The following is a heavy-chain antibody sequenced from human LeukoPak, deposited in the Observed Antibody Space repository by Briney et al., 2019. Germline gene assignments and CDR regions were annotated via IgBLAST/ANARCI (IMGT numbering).Heavy chain of an antibody. CDR2: INHSGST. V-gene: IGHV4-34*01. CDR1: GASFSGYY. D-gene: IGHD2-15*01. CDR3: ARQGLLIRTNYFDY. J-gene: IGHJ4*02. Sequence: SETLSLTCAVYGASFSGYYWSWIRQPPGKGLEWIGEINHSGSTNYNPSLKSRVTISVDTSKNQFSLKLSSVTAADTAVYYCARQGLLIRTNYFDYWGQGTLVTVSS.